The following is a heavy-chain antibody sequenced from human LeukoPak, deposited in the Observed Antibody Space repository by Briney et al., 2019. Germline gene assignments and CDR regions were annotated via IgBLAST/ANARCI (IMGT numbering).Heavy chain of an antibody. D-gene: IGHD3-10*01. CDR2: IIPIFGTA. Sequence: AASVKVSCKASGGTFSSYAISWVRQAPGQGLEWMGGIIPIFGTANYAQKFQGRVTITADESTSTAYMELSSLRSEDTAVYYCARVRYYYNSFEAFDIWGQGTMVTVSS. J-gene: IGHJ3*02. CDR1: GGTFSSYA. V-gene: IGHV1-69*01. CDR3: ARVRYYYNSFEAFDI.